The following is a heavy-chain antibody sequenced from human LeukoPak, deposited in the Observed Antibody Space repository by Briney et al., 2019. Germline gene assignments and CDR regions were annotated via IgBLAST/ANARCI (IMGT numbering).Heavy chain of an antibody. CDR3: ATHPRLRASGSHP. CDR2: IYYSGST. D-gene: IGHD5-12*01. J-gene: IGHJ5*02. Sequence: SETLSLTCTVSGGSISNSYYWGWIRQPPGKGLEWIGSIYYSGSTYYNPSLKSRVTISVDTSKNQFSLRLSSVTAADTAVYYCATHPRLRASGSHPWDQGTLVTVSS. V-gene: IGHV4-39*01. CDR1: GGSISNSYY.